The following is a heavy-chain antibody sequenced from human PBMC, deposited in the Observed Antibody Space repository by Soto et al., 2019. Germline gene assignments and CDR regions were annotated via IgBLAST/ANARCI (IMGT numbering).Heavy chain of an antibody. CDR2: ISGSSSNI. D-gene: IGHD1-26*01. CDR3: ARDPSRGSDWARYFDL. Sequence: EVQLVESGGGLVQPGGSLRLSCAASGFRFSNYAMDWVRQAPGKGLEWVSYISGSSSNIRYADSVKGRFTISRDNAKSSVYLQMNSLRADDTAVYYCARDPSRGSDWARYFDLWGRGTLVTVSS. CDR1: GFRFSNYA. J-gene: IGHJ2*01. V-gene: IGHV3-48*01.